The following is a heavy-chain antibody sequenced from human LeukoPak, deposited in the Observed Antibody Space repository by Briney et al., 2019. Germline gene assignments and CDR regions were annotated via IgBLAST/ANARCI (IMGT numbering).Heavy chain of an antibody. V-gene: IGHV4-34*01. CDR1: GGSLSGYY. Sequence: SETLSLTCAVYGGSLSGYYWTWIRQPPGKGLEWIGEINQSGVANHNPSLKSRLTISVDTSKNQFSLNLNSVTAADTAMYYCARGPAVASRGLSVWGQGSLVTVPS. D-gene: IGHD6-19*01. J-gene: IGHJ4*02. CDR2: INQSGVA. CDR3: ARGPAVASRGLSV.